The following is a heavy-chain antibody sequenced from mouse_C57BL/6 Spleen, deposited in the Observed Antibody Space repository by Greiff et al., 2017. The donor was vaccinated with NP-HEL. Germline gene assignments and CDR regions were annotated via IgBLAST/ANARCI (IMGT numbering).Heavy chain of an antibody. D-gene: IGHD3-1*01. J-gene: IGHJ4*01. CDR1: GYSFTGYY. V-gene: IGHV1-42*01. CDR3: AIERSAQRAMDD. CDR2: INPSNGGT. Sequence: EVQLQESGPELVKPGASVKISCKASGYSFTGYYMHWVKQSPEKSLEWIGEINPSNGGTTYNPKFKAKATLTADTSSSTAYMQLKSLTSEDSAVYYCAIERSAQRAMDDWGKGTTVTVSS.